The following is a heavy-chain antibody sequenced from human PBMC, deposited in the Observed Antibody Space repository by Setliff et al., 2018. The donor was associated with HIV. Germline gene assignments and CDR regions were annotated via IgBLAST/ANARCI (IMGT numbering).Heavy chain of an antibody. CDR1: GGSFSGYY. J-gene: IGHJ4*02. V-gene: IGHV4-34*01. CDR3: ARSRVRGVIIKGY. CDR2: INHSGST. Sequence: SETLSLTCAVYGGSFSGYYWSWIRQPPGKGLEWMGEINHSGSTNYNPSLKSRLTISVDTSKNQFSLKLSSVTAADTAIYYCARSRVRGVIIKGYWGQGTLVTVSS. D-gene: IGHD3-10*01.